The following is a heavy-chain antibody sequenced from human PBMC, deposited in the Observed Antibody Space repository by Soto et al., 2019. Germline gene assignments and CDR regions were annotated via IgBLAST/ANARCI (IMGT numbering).Heavy chain of an antibody. D-gene: IGHD2-21*02. CDR1: GGSISSGGYY. CDR2: IYYSGST. CDR3: ARGVRVTADFDP. J-gene: IGHJ5*02. V-gene: IGHV4-31*03. Sequence: QVQLQESGPGLVKPSQTLSLTGTVSGGSISSGGYYWSWIRQHPGKGLEWIGYIYYSGSTYYNPSLKGRVTISVDTSKNQSALKLSSVTAADTAGYYCARGVRVTADFDPWGQGTLVTVS.